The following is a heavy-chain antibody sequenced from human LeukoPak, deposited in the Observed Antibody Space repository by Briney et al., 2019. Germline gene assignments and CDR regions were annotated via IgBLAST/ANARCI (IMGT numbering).Heavy chain of an antibody. Sequence: HAGGSLRLSCAPSGFTFNNYWMHWVRQAPGKGLVWVSRISGDGSSTNYAASVKGRFTISRDNAKNTLYLQMDSLRAEDTAVYYCARDRYGGYSGSDYWGQGTLVTVSS. CDR1: GFTFNNYW. D-gene: IGHD4-23*01. J-gene: IGHJ4*02. CDR3: ARDRYGGYSGSDY. CDR2: ISGDGSST. V-gene: IGHV3-74*01.